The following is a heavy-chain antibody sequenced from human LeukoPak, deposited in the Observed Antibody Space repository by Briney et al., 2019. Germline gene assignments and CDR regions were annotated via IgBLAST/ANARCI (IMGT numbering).Heavy chain of an antibody. CDR1: GYTFTSYD. J-gene: IGHJ4*02. Sequence: ASVKVSCKASGYTFTSYDINWGRQATGQGLEWMGWMNPNSGNTGYAQKFQGRVTLTRNTSISTAYMELSSLRSEDTAVYYCARGPYSYGSGGYYNNYWGQGTLVTVSS. CDR2: MNPNSGNT. CDR3: ARGPYSYGSGGYYNNY. V-gene: IGHV1-8*01. D-gene: IGHD3-10*01.